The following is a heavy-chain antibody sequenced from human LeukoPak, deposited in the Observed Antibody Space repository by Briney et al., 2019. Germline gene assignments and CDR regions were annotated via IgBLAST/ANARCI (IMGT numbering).Heavy chain of an antibody. CDR1: GYSFTSYW. CDR3: ARITMVRGVIRKPFDY. Sequence: GESLKISCKGSGYSFTSYWIGWVRQMPGKGLEWMGIIYPGDSDTRYSPSFQGQVTISADKSISTAYLQWSSPKASDTAMYYCARITMVRGVIRKPFDYWGQGTLVTVSS. J-gene: IGHJ4*02. D-gene: IGHD3-10*01. CDR2: IYPGDSDT. V-gene: IGHV5-51*01.